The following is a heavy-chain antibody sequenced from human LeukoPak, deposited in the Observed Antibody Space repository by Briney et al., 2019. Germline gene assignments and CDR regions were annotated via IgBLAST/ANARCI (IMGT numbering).Heavy chain of an antibody. CDR3: AGDGGRHPVGPFDY. J-gene: IGHJ4*02. V-gene: IGHV3-30*03. CDR2: ISYDGSNK. Sequence: PGGSLRLSCAASGFTFSSYGMHWVRQAPGKGLEWVAVISYDGSNKYYADSVKGRFTISRDNSKNTLYLQMNSLRAEDTAVYYCAGDGGRHPVGPFDYWGQGTLVTVS. D-gene: IGHD3-16*01. CDR1: GFTFSSYG.